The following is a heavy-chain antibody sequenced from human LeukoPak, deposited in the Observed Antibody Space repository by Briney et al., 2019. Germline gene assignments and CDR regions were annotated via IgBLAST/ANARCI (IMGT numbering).Heavy chain of an antibody. CDR3: AKKRWLHSPFDY. CDR1: GFTFSSYA. V-gene: IGHV3-23*01. Sequence: GGSLRLSCAASGFTFSSYAMRWVRQAPGKGLEWVSAISGSGGGTYYADSVKGRFTISRDNSKNTLYLQMNSLRAEDTAVYYCAKKRWLHSPFDYWGQGTLVTVSS. D-gene: IGHD5-24*01. CDR2: ISGSGGGT. J-gene: IGHJ4*02.